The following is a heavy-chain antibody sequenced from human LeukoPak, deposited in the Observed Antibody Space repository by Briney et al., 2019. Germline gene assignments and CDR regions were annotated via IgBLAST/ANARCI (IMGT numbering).Heavy chain of an antibody. V-gene: IGHV1-69*04. D-gene: IGHD2-15*01. Sequence: ASVKVSCKASGGTFSSYAISWVRQAPGQGLEWMGRIIPILGIANYAQKFQGRVTITADKSTSTAYMELSSLRSEDTAVYYCARGLRRDIVGRASFGYWGQGTLVTVSS. J-gene: IGHJ4*02. CDR2: IIPILGIA. CDR1: GGTFSSYA. CDR3: ARGLRRDIVGRASFGY.